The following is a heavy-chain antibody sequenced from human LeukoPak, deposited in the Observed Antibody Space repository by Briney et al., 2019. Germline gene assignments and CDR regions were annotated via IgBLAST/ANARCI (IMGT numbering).Heavy chain of an antibody. CDR1: GGSFSGYY. V-gene: IGHV4-34*01. CDR3: TRAFYPGYYSYMAV. D-gene: IGHD3-3*02. Sequence: SETLSLTCAVYGGSFSGYYWSWIRQPPGKGLEWIGEINHSGSTNYNPSLKSRVTISVDTSKNQFSLKLSSVTAADTAVYYCTRAFYPGYYSYMAVWGKGATVTVSS. CDR2: INHSGST. J-gene: IGHJ6*03.